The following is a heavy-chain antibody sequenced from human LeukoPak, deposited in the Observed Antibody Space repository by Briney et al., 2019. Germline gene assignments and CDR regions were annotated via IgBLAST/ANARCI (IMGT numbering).Heavy chain of an antibody. V-gene: IGHV3-74*01. CDR3: VSFYETY. Sequence: GGSLRLSCAASGNYWMHWVRQAPGKGLVWVSHINSDGSWTSYADSVKGRFTISKDNAKNTVYLQMNSLRAEDTAAYYCVSFYETYWGRGALVTVSS. J-gene: IGHJ4*02. D-gene: IGHD2/OR15-2a*01. CDR1: GNYW. CDR2: INSDGSWT.